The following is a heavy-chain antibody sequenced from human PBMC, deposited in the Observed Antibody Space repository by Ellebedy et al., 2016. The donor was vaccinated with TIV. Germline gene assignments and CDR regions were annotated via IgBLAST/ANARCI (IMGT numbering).Heavy chain of an antibody. V-gene: IGHV1-18*04. D-gene: IGHD6-19*01. CDR1: GYSFTSYW. Sequence: GESLKISCKGSGYSFTSYWIGWVRQAPGQGLEWMGWISAHNDNTNYAKKFQGRVTMTTNPSTTTAYMELTSLRSDDTAMYYCARRLRLMYSSGSFDYWGQGTPVTVSS. CDR3: ARRLRLMYSSGSFDY. J-gene: IGHJ4*02. CDR2: ISAHNDNT.